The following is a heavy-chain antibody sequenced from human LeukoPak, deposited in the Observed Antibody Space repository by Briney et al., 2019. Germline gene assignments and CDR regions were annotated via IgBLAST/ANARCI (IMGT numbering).Heavy chain of an antibody. J-gene: IGHJ4*02. CDR3: ARVPKGSGYFDY. Sequence: SDTLSLTCTVSGGSISSYYWSWIRQPPGKGLEWIGYIYYIGNTNYKPSLQTRVTISVDTSKNQCSLKLSSVTAADTAVYYCARVPKGSGYFDYWGQGTLVTVSS. CDR2: IYYIGNT. D-gene: IGHD3-10*01. V-gene: IGHV4-59*07. CDR1: GGSISSYY.